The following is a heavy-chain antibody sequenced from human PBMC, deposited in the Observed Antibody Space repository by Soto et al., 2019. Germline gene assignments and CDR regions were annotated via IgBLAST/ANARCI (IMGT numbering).Heavy chain of an antibody. CDR3: ARLESYSSSWFDYYYGMDV. Sequence: PGASLKISCKGSGYSFTSYWISWVRQMPGKGLEWMGRIDPSDSYTNYSPSFQGHVTISADKSISTAYLQWSSLKASDTAMYYCARLESYSSSWFDYYYGMDVWGQGTTVTVSS. V-gene: IGHV5-10-1*01. CDR1: GYSFTSYW. J-gene: IGHJ6*02. CDR2: IDPSDSYT. D-gene: IGHD6-13*01.